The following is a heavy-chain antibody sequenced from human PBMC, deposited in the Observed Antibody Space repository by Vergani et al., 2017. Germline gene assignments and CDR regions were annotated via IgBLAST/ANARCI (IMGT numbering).Heavy chain of an antibody. CDR3: ARDGASSSWSAFDY. J-gene: IGHJ4*02. Sequence: QVQLQESGPGLVKPSQTLSLTCTVSGGSISSGGYYWSWIRQHPGKGLEWTGYIYYSGSTYYNPSLKSRVTISVETSKNQFSLKLSSVTAAYTAVYYCARDGASSSWSAFDYWGQGTLVTVSS. CDR1: GGSISSGGYY. D-gene: IGHD6-13*01. V-gene: IGHV4-31*03. CDR2: IYYSGST.